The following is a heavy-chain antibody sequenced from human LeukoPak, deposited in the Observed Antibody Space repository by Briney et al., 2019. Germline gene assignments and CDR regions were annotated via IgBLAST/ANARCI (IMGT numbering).Heavy chain of an antibody. CDR3: AREETIAALFDY. Sequence: PSETLCLTCAVYGGSFSGYYWSWIRQPPGKGLEWIGEINHSGSTNYNPSLKSRVTISVDTSKNQFSLKLSSVTAADTAVYYCAREETIAALFDYWGQGTLVTVSS. D-gene: IGHD6-6*01. J-gene: IGHJ4*02. V-gene: IGHV4-34*01. CDR2: INHSGST. CDR1: GGSFSGYY.